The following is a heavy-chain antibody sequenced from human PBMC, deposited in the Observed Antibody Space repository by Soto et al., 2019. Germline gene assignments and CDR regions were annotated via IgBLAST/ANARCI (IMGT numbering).Heavy chain of an antibody. V-gene: IGHV3-30*18. D-gene: IGHD3-3*01. Sequence: GGSLRLSCAASGFTFSSYGMHWVRQAPGKGLEWVAVISHDGSNKYYADSVKGRFTISRDNSKNTLYLQMNSLRAEDTAVYYCAKKSLRLPYYDFWSGYSVIDYWGQGTLVTVSS. J-gene: IGHJ4*02. CDR3: AKKSLRLPYYDFWSGYSVIDY. CDR1: GFTFSSYG. CDR2: ISHDGSNK.